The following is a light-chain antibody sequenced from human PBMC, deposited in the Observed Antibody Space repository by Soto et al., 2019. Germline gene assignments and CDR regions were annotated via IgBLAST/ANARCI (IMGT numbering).Light chain of an antibody. CDR3: QQRYNWPNT. CDR2: DAS. J-gene: IGKJ2*01. Sequence: EIVLTQSPATLSLSPGERATLSCRASQSVGTYLAWYQHNPGQAPRLLIYDASNRATGIPARFSGSESRTDFTLTISSPEPEDFAVYYCQQRYNWPNTFGQGTKLEIK. V-gene: IGKV3-11*01. CDR1: QSVGTY.